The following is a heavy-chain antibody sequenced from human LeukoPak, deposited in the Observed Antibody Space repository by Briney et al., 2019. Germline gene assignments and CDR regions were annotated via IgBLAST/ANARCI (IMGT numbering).Heavy chain of an antibody. CDR2: IKNKTDGGTT. J-gene: IGHJ4*02. V-gene: IGHV3-15*01. CDR3: TTWGIAAAAHDY. CDR1: GFTFSNAW. D-gene: IGHD6-13*01. Sequence: GGSLRLSCAASGFTFSNAWMSWVRQAPGKGLEWVGRIKNKTDGGTTDYAAPVKGRFTISRDDSKNTLYLQMNSLKTEDTAVYYCTTWGIAAAAHDYWGQGTLVTVSS.